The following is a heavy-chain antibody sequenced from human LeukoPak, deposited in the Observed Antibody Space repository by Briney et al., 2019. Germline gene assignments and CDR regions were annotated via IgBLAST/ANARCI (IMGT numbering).Heavy chain of an antibody. J-gene: IGHJ4*02. D-gene: IGHD7-27*01. Sequence: SETLSLTCTVSGASISSYYWSWIRQPAGKGLEWIGRIYTGGNTKYNPSLKSRVTMSVDTSKNQFSLKASSVTAADTAVYYCARDQGSGDESYFDYWGQGTLVTVSS. CDR3: ARDQGSGDESYFDY. V-gene: IGHV4-4*07. CDR1: GASISSYY. CDR2: IYTGGNT.